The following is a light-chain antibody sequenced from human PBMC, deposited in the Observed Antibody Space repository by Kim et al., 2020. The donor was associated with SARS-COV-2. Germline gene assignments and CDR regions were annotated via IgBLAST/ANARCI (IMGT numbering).Light chain of an antibody. CDR3: QQYDSSPAIT. CDR2: GAS. J-gene: IGKJ5*01. Sequence: EIVLTQSPGTLSLSPGERATLSCRASQSISSNYLAWYQQRLGQAPRLLIYGASVRATGIPDRFSGSGSGTDFILTISRLEPEDFAVYYCQQYDSSPAITFGQGTQLEIK. CDR1: QSISSNY. V-gene: IGKV3-20*01.